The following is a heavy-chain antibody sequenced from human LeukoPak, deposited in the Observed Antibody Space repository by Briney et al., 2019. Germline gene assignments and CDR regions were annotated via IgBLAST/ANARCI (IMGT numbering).Heavy chain of an antibody. CDR3: ARDLNYDSAY. J-gene: IGHJ4*02. CDR2: IYSGGST. Sequence: GGSLRLSCAASGFTVSSNYMSWVRQAPGKGLEWVSVIYSGGSTYYADSVKGRFTISRDNSKDTVYLQMNSLRAEDTAVYYCARDLNYDSAYWGQGTLVTVSS. V-gene: IGHV3-53*01. CDR1: GFTVSSNY. D-gene: IGHD3-22*01.